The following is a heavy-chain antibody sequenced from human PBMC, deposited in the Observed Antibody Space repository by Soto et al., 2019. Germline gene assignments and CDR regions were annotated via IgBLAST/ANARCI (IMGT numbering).Heavy chain of an antibody. CDR2: IYYSGST. CDR3: ARSVFP. Sequence: SETLSLTCTVSGGSISRYYWSWIRQPPGKGLEWIGYIYYSGSTYYNPSLKSRVTISVDTPKNQFSLKLSSVTAADTAVYYCARSVFPWGQGTLVTVSS. CDR1: GGSISRYY. J-gene: IGHJ5*02. V-gene: IGHV4-59*06.